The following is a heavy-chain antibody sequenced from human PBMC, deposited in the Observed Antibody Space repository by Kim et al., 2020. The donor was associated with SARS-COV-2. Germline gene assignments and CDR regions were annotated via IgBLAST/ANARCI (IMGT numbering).Heavy chain of an antibody. V-gene: IGHV3-23*01. CDR1: GFTFSSYA. J-gene: IGHJ6*02. D-gene: IGHD5-12*01. Sequence: GGSLRLSCAASGFTFSSYAMSWVRQAPGKGLEWVSAISGSGGSTYYADSVKGRFTISRDNSKNTLYLQMNSLRADDTAVYYCAKNGQLAGIVATFMMGYSYYYGMDVWGQGTTVTVSS. CDR3: AKNGQLAGIVATFMMGYSYYYGMDV. CDR2: ISGSGGST.